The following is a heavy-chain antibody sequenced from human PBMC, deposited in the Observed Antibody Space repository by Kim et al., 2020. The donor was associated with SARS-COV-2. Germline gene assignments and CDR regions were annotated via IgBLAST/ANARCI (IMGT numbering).Heavy chain of an antibody. CDR2: INPISGGT. CDR3: ARDNAYGSGTGGPPPFDY. V-gene: IGHV1-2*02. J-gene: IGHJ4*02. Sequence: ASVKVSCKASGYTFTGYYMHWVRQAPGQGLEWMGWINPISGGTNYAQKFQGRVTMTRDTSISTVYMELSRLRSDDTAVYYCARDNAYGSGTGGPPPFDYWGQGTLVTVSS. D-gene: IGHD3-10*01. CDR1: GYTFTGYY.